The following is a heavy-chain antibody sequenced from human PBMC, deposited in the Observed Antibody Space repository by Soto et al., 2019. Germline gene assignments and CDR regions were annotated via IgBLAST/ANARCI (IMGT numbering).Heavy chain of an antibody. J-gene: IGHJ4*02. CDR3: ARDLSGRHNEWSMDY. CDR1: GYTFTSYG. CDR2: ISAYTGNT. D-gene: IGHD1-26*01. Sequence: QVQLVQSGAEVKKPGASVKVSCKASGYTFTSYGISWVRQAPGQGLEWMGWISAYTGNTNYAQKLQGRVTMTTDTSTSTAYMELRSLRSDDTAVYYCARDLSGRHNEWSMDYWGQGTLVTVSS. V-gene: IGHV1-18*04.